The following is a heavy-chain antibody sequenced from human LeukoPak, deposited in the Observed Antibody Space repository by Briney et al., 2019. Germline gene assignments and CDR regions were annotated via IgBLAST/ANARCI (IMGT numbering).Heavy chain of an antibody. J-gene: IGHJ5*02. D-gene: IGHD2-21*02. CDR3: ARRSTYCGGDCSSFDP. Sequence: SETLSLTCTVSGGSISSCYWSWIRQPPGKGLEWIGYIYTSGSTNYNPSLKSRVTISVDTSKNQFSLKLSSVTAADTAVYYCARRSTYCGGDCSSFDPWGQGTLVTVSS. CDR2: IYTSGST. CDR1: GGSISSCY. V-gene: IGHV4-4*09.